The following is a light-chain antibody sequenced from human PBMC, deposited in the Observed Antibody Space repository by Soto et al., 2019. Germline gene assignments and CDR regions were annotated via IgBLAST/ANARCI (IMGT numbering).Light chain of an antibody. V-gene: IGKV1-39*01. Sequence: DIQMTQSPSSLSASVGDRVTITCRASQSISSYLNWYQQKPGKAPKLLIYAASSLQSGAPSRFSGSGSGTDFTLTISSLQHEDFATYYCQQSYSTPRTFGQGTKVDIK. CDR1: QSISSY. CDR3: QQSYSTPRT. J-gene: IGKJ1*01. CDR2: AAS.